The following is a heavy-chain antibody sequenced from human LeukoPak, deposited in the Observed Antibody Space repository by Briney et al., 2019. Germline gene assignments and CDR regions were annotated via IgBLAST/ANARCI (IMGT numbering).Heavy chain of an antibody. J-gene: IGHJ4*02. CDR2: ITTSGGTT. V-gene: IGHV3-23*01. CDR1: GFTFSSYA. CDR3: AIKSRTSSPPIH. Sequence: PGGSLRLSCATSGFTFSSYAMSWVRQAPGRGLEWVSGITTSGGTTFYADSVKGRFTISSDYSKNTLYLQMNSLRAEDTAVCYCAIKSRTSSPPIHWGQGTLVTVSS. D-gene: IGHD2-2*01.